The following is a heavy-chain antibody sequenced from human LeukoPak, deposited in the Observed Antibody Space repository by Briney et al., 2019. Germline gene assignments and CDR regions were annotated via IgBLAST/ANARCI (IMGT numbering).Heavy chain of an antibody. V-gene: IGHV4-59*01. CDR3: ARYCSSTSCYARGPYNWFDP. CDR1: GGSLSSYY. D-gene: IGHD2-2*01. CDR2: IYYSGST. J-gene: IGHJ5*02. Sequence: SETLSLTCTVSGGSLSSYYWSWIRQPPGKGLEWIGYIYYSGSTNYNPSLKSRVTISVDTSKNQFSLKLSSVTAADTAVYYCARYCSSTSCYARGPYNWFDPWGQGTLVTVSS.